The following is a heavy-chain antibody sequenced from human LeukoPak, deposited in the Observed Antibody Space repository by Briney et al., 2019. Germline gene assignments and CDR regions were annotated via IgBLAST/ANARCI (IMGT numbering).Heavy chain of an antibody. J-gene: IGHJ4*02. V-gene: IGHV3-23*01. Sequence: PSGGSLRLSCAGSGFTLSSYAMSWVRQAPGKGLECVSLISGTTDTTYYADFVKGRFTISRDNSKNALYLQMNSLRAEDTAVYYCAKDGGDSYGHELFDYRGQGTLVTVSS. CDR3: AKDGGDSYGHELFDY. CDR1: GFTLSSYA. CDR2: ISGTTDTT. D-gene: IGHD5-18*01.